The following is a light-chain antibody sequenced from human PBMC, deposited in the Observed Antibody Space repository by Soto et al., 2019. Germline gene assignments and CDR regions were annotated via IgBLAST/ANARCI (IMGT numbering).Light chain of an antibody. J-gene: IGKJ5*01. CDR2: GAS. CDR3: QQRSKWPIT. V-gene: IGKV3-11*01. Sequence: VMTQSPATLSLSQEERATLSWRASRSVSNSVAWYQQKPGQAPRLLIYGASTRATGIPARFSGSGSGTDFTLTISSLEPEDFAVYYCQQRSKWPITFGQGTRLEIK. CDR1: RSVSNS.